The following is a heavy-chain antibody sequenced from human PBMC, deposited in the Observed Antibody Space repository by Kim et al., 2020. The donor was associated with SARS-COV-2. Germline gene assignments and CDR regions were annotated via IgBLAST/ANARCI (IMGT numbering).Heavy chain of an antibody. CDR3: ARGSLTTIFEVVAHLDY. D-gene: IGHD3-3*01. J-gene: IGHJ4*02. Sequence: LHGRVTMSVDTSKNQFSLKLSSVTAADTDVYYCARGSLTTIFEVVAHLDYWGQGTLVTVSS. V-gene: IGHV4-31*02.